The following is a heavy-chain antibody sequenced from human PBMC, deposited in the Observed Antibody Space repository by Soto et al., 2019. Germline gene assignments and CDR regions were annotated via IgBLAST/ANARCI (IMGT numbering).Heavy chain of an antibody. CDR2: INHSGST. CDR3: ARDKITGLFDY. V-gene: IGHV4-34*01. CDR1: GGSFSGFY. D-gene: IGHD2-8*02. Sequence: SETLSLTCAVYGGSFSGFYWTWIRQPPGTGLEWIGEINHSGSTNYNPSLKSRVTISVDTSKNQFSLKLTSVTAADTAVYYCARDKITGLFDYWGQGTLVTVS. J-gene: IGHJ4*02.